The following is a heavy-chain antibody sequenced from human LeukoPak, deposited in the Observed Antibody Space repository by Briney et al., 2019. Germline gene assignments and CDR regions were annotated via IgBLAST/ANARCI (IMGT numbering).Heavy chain of an antibody. Sequence: GGSLRLSCVASGFTFSRYGMNWVRQAPGKGLEWVSVIYSDGTTYYADSVKGRFIISRDNSKNTLYLQMNSVRADDTAFYYCAREGSSGWYEFWFDPWGQGTLVTVSA. CDR2: IYSDGTT. CDR1: GFTFSRYG. CDR3: AREGSSGWYEFWFDP. D-gene: IGHD6-19*01. V-gene: IGHV3-66*01. J-gene: IGHJ5*02.